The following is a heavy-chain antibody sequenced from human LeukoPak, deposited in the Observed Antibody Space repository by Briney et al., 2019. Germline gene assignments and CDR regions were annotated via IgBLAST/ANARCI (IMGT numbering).Heavy chain of an antibody. CDR2: IYYSGST. Sequence: PSETLSLTCTVSGGSISSYYWSWIRQPPGKGLEWIGYIYYSGSTNYNPSLKRRVTISVDTSKNQFSLKLSSVTAADTAVYYCARRLGFYFDYWGQGTLVTVSS. CDR1: GGSISSYY. V-gene: IGHV4-59*08. J-gene: IGHJ4*02. CDR3: ARRLGFYFDY.